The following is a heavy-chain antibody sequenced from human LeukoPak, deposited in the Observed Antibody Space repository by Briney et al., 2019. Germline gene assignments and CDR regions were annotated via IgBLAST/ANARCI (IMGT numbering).Heavy chain of an antibody. J-gene: IGHJ4*02. CDR2: IYYSGST. D-gene: IGHD6-19*01. Sequence: PSETLSLTCTVSGGSISSSSYYWGWIRQPPGKGLEWIGSIYYSGSTYYNPSLKSRVTISVDTSKNQFSLKLSSVTAADTAVYYCARHCCSSGWYRRPDQYYFDYWGQGTLVTVSS. CDR3: ARHCCSSGWYRRPDQYYFDY. V-gene: IGHV4-39*01. CDR1: GGSISSSSYY.